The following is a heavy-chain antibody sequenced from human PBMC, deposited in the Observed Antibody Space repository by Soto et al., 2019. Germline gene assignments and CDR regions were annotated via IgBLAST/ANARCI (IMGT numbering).Heavy chain of an antibody. J-gene: IGHJ4*02. V-gene: IGHV4-39*07. CDR1: GGSISRTTYY. CDR2: FYISGST. Sequence: SETLSLTCSVSGGSITGGSISRTTYYWGWMRQPPGKGLEWIASFYISGSTYYNPSLKSRVTISVDTSKNQFSLKLSSVTAADTAVYYCVVEAKRRGSGYWGQGTLVTVSS. D-gene: IGHD1-26*01. CDR3: VVEAKRRGSGY.